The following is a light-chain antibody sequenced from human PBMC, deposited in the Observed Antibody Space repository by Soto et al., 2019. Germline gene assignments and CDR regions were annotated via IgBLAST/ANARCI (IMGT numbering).Light chain of an antibody. Sequence: QSALTQPASVSGSPGQSITISCTGTSSDVGGYNDVSWYQQHPGKAPKLMIYDVSNRPSGVSNRFSGSKSGNTASLTISGLQAEDDADYYCSSYTSSSTPAFGGGTKLTVL. CDR1: SSDVGGYND. V-gene: IGLV2-14*01. CDR3: SSYTSSSTPA. J-gene: IGLJ2*01. CDR2: DVS.